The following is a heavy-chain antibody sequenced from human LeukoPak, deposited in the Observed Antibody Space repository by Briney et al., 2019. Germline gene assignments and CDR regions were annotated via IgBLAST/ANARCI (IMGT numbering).Heavy chain of an antibody. J-gene: IGHJ3*02. CDR2: VIPIFGTA. Sequence: SVKVSCKASGGTFSSYAISWVRQAPGQGLEWMGGVIPIFGTANYAQKFQDRVTITTDESTSTAYMELSSLRSEDTAVYYCARDRTLTTMTPEAFDIWGQGTMVTVSS. CDR1: GGTFSSYA. D-gene: IGHD4-17*01. CDR3: ARDRTLTTMTPEAFDI. V-gene: IGHV1-69*05.